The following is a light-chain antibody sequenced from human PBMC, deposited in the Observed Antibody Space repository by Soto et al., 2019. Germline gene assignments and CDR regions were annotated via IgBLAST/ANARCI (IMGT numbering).Light chain of an antibody. CDR3: CSYAGSSTYI. V-gene: IGLV2-23*01. J-gene: IGLJ1*01. CDR1: RSDVGSFNL. Sequence: QSVLTQPASVTGSPGQSITISCTGTRSDVGSFNLVSWYQQHPGKAPKLMIYETDKWTSGVCNRFSGSKSGNTVSLTISGLQAEDEADYYCCSYAGSSTYIFGAGTKVTV. CDR2: ETD.